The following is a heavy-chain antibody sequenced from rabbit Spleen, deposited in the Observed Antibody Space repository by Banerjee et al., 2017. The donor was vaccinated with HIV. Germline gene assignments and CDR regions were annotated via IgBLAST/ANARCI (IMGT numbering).Heavy chain of an antibody. CDR1: GVSFSSSSY. CDR3: VRGASSSGYYSL. V-gene: IGHV1S45*01. CDR2: IDSGYSGFT. J-gene: IGHJ4*01. Sequence: QEQLEESGGDLVKPGASLTLSCTASGVSFSSSSYMCWVRQAPGKGLEWIACIDSGYSGFTYFATWAKGRFTISRTSSTTVTLQLTRLTAADTATYFCVRGASSSGYYSLWGPGTLVTVS. D-gene: IGHD1-1*01.